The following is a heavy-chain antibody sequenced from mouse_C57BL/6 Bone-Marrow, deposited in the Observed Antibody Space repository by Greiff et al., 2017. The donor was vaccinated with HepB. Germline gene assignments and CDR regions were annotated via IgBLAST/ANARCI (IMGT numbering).Heavy chain of an antibody. CDR2: INPSTGGT. Sequence: EVQLQQSGPELVKPGASVKISCKASGYSFTGYYMNWVKQSPEKSLEWIGEINPSTGGTTYNQKFKAKATLTVDKSSSTAYMQLKSLTSEDSAVYYCARRFITTVVAGDWYFDVWGTGTTVTVSS. V-gene: IGHV1-42*01. CDR3: ARRFITTVVAGDWYFDV. J-gene: IGHJ1*03. D-gene: IGHD1-1*01. CDR1: GYSFTGYY.